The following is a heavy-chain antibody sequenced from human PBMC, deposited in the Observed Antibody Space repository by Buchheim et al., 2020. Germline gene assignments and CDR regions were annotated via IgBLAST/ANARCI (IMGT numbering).Heavy chain of an antibody. Sequence: QVQLQQWGAGLLKPSETLSLTCAVYGGSFSGYYWSWIRQPPGKGLEWIGEINHSGSTNYNLSLKSRVTISVDTSKNQFSLKLSSVTAADTAVYYCAREAQLNIAARRGIDYWGQGTL. V-gene: IGHV4-34*01. CDR3: AREAQLNIAARRGIDY. CDR1: GGSFSGYY. J-gene: IGHJ4*02. D-gene: IGHD6-6*01. CDR2: INHSGST.